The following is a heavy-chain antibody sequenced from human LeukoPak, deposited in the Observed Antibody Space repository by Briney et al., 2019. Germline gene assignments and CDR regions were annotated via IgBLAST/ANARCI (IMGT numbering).Heavy chain of an antibody. D-gene: IGHD6-13*01. V-gene: IGHV4-59*01. CDR1: GGSISSYY. J-gene: IGHJ5*02. CDR3: ARATESSSWGNWFDP. CDR2: IYYSGST. Sequence: SETLSLTCTVSGGSISSYYWSWIRQPPGKGLEWIGYIYYSGSTNYNPFLKSRVTISVDTSKNQFSLKLSSVTAADTAVYYCARATESSSWGNWFDPWGQGTLVTVSS.